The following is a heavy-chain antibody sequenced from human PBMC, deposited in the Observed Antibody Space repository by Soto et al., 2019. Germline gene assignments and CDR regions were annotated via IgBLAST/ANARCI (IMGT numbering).Heavy chain of an antibody. CDR3: ARGLHSLFDY. Sequence: GGSLRLSCAASGFTFSSYGMHWVRQAPGKGLEWVAVIWYDGNNKYYADSVEGRFTISRDNSKNTLYVQMTSPRAEDTAIYYCARGLHSLFDYWGQGTLVTVSS. V-gene: IGHV3-33*01. CDR2: IWYDGNNK. J-gene: IGHJ4*02. D-gene: IGHD2-21*01. CDR1: GFTFSSYG.